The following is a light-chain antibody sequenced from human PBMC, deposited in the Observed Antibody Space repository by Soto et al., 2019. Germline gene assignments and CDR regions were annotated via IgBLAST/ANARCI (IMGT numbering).Light chain of an antibody. CDR1: SSDVGGYNY. V-gene: IGLV2-14*03. CDR3: NSYTSSSTLV. Sequence: QSALTQPPSASGSPGQSVTISCTGTSSDVGGYNYVSWYQQHPGKAPKLLIYDVRNRPSGVSNRFSASKSGDTASLTISGLQAEDEADYYCNSYTSSSTLVFGGGTKVTVL. CDR2: DVR. J-gene: IGLJ2*01.